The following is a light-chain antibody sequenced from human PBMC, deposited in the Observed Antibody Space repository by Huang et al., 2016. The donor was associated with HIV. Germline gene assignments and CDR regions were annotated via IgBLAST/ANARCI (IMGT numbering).Light chain of an antibody. Sequence: EIVLTQSPGTLSLSPGERATLSCRASQSVSSSYLAWYQQKPGQATRLLIYGASSRATCIPDRFSGSGSGTDFTLTISRLEPEDFAVYYCQQYGSSPQTFGQGTKVEIK. CDR3: QQYGSSPQT. V-gene: IGKV3-20*01. CDR2: GAS. CDR1: QSVSSSY. J-gene: IGKJ1*01.